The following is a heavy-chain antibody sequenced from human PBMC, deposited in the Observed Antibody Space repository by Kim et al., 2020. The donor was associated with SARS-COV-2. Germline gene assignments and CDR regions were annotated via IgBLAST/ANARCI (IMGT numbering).Heavy chain of an antibody. CDR3: ARTRGSSSSLDY. J-gene: IGHJ4*02. V-gene: IGHV4-59*01. D-gene: IGHD6-13*01. Sequence: NDNPSLQSRVTISVDTSKNQCSLKLGSVTAADTAVYYCARTRGSSSSLDYWGQGSLVTVSS.